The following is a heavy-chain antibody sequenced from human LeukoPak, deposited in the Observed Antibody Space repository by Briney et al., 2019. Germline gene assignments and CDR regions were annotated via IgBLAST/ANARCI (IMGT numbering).Heavy chain of an antibody. CDR1: GYSFTSYW. J-gene: IGHJ3*02. Sequence: GESLKISCKCSGYSFTSYWIGRVRQMPGKGLEWMGIIYPGDSDTRYSPSFQGQVTISADKSISTAYLQWSSLKASDTAMYYCARCRLAARLDAFDIWGQGTMVTVSS. D-gene: IGHD6-6*01. CDR3: ARCRLAARLDAFDI. CDR2: IYPGDSDT. V-gene: IGHV5-51*01.